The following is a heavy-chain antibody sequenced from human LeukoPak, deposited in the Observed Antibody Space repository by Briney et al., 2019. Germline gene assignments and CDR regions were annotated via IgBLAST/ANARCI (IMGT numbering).Heavy chain of an antibody. V-gene: IGHV1-18*01. J-gene: IGHJ3*02. Sequence: ASVKVSCKASGYTFTSYGISWVRQAPGQGLEWMGWISAYNGNTNYAQKLQGRVTMTTDTSTSTAYMELRSLRSDDTAVYYCARDRMSIAARGSAFDIWGQGTMVTVSS. D-gene: IGHD6-6*01. CDR1: GYTFTSYG. CDR2: ISAYNGNT. CDR3: ARDRMSIAARGSAFDI.